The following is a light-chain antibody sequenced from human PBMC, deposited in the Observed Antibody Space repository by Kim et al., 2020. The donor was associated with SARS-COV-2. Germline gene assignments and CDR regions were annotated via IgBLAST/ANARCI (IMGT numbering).Light chain of an antibody. CDR1: QSVSSN. CDR2: DAS. CDR3: QQYNNWPLT. J-gene: IGKJ4*01. Sequence: SVSPGERATLSCRASQSVSSNLAWYQQRPGQAPRLLIYDASTRATGIPARFSGSGSGTEFTLTISSLQSEDFAVYYCQQYNNWPLTFGGGIKLEI. V-gene: IGKV3-15*01.